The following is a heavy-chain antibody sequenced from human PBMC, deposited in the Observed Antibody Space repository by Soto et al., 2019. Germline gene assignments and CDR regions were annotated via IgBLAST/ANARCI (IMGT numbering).Heavy chain of an antibody. Sequence: EVQLVESGGGLVQPGGSLRLSCAASGFTFSSYWMHWVRQAPGKGLVWVSRIDNAGSSVRYADSVKGRFTISRDNAKNTLYLQMNSLRAEDTAVYYCTRVGGSVSGMDVRGQGTTVTVSS. CDR2: IDNAGSSV. J-gene: IGHJ6*01. D-gene: IGHD1-26*01. CDR3: TRVGGSVSGMDV. CDR1: GFTFSSYW. V-gene: IGHV3-74*01.